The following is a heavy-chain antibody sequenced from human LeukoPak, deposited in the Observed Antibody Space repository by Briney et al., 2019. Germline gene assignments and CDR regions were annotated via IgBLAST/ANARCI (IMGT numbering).Heavy chain of an antibody. Sequence: PSETLSLTCTVSGASSSSGGYCWSWIRQLPGRGLEWIGYVYYSGSTFYNPSLKSRATISVDTSKNQFSLKLSSVTAADTAVYYCARAHYSSGHYSNWGQGTLVTVSS. CDR2: VYYSGST. J-gene: IGHJ4*02. V-gene: IGHV4-31*03. CDR3: ARAHYSSGHYSN. D-gene: IGHD3-22*01. CDR1: GASSSSGGYC.